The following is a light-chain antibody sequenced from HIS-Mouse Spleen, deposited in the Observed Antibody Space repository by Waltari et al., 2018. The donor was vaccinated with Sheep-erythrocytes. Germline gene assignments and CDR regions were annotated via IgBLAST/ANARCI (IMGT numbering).Light chain of an antibody. CDR3: CSYAGSSTPWV. Sequence: QSALTQPASVSGSPGQSITISCTGTSSDVGSYNLVSWYPQHPGKAPNLMIYEGSKRPSGVSNRVSGYKSGNTASLTISGLQAEDEADYYCCSYAGSSTPWVFGGGTKLTVL. CDR1: SSDVGSYNL. CDR2: EGS. V-gene: IGLV2-23*01. J-gene: IGLJ3*02.